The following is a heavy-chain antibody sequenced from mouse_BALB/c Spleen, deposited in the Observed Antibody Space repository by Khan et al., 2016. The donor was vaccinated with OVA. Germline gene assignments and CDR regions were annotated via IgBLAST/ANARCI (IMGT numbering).Heavy chain of an antibody. CDR3: ARNYDYDEGLAY. V-gene: IGHV2-2*02. J-gene: IGHJ3*01. D-gene: IGHD2-4*01. Sequence: VQLKESGPGLVQPSQSLSITCTVSGFSLTNYGVHWVRQSPGKGLEWLGVIWSGGSTDYHAAFISRLSISKDNPKSQVFFKMNSLQPNDTAMYYCARNYDYDEGLAYWGQGTLVTVSA. CDR2: IWSGGST. CDR1: GFSLTNYG.